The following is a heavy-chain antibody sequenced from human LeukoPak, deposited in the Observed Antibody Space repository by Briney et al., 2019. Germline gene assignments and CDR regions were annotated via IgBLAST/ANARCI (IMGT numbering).Heavy chain of an antibody. CDR1: GYSFTSYW. CDR2: IYPGNSDT. J-gene: IGHJ1*01. Sequence: GESLKISCKGSGYSFTSYWIGWVRQMPGKGLEWMGIIYPGNSDTRYSPSFRGQVIVSADKSIRTAYLQWTSLKASDTAMYYCARHTGEGSHFQHWGQGSLVTVSS. CDR3: ARHTGEGSHFQH. D-gene: IGHD3-16*01. V-gene: IGHV5-51*01.